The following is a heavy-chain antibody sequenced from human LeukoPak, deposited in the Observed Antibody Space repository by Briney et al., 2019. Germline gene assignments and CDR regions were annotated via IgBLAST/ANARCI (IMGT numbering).Heavy chain of an antibody. V-gene: IGHV3-66*04. J-gene: IGHJ4*02. CDR3: GRHAYGGSPPLS. Sequence: PGGSLRLSCAASGFTVRDSYMSWVRQAPGKRLEWLAFIYVSGTTFYAASVKGRFTISRDNSKNTVYLQMNNLRVEDTALYYCGRHAYGGSPPLSWGQGALVTVSS. CDR1: GFTVRDSY. D-gene: IGHD3-10*01. CDR2: IYVSGTT.